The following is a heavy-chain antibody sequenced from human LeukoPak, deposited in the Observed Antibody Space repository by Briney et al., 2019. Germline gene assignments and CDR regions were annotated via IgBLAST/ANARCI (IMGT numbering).Heavy chain of an antibody. D-gene: IGHD5-24*01. V-gene: IGHV1-69*13. CDR2: IIPIFGTA. CDR3: ARNRDGYNYFWFDP. Sequence: SVKVSCKASGGTVSRYAISWVRQAPGQGLEWMGGIIPIFGTANYAQKFQGRVTITADESTSTAYMELSSLRSEDTAVYYCARNRDGYNYFWFDPWGQGTLVTVSS. J-gene: IGHJ5*02. CDR1: GGTVSRYA.